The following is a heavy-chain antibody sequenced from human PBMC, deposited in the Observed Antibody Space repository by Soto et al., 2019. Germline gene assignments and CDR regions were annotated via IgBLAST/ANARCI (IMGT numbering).Heavy chain of an antibody. Sequence: SVKVSCKASGYSFTSYAIHWVRQAPGQRLEWMGGIIPIFGTANYAQKFQGRVTITADESTSTAYMELSSLRSEDTAVYYCARAEEMAFGAFDIWGQGTMVTVSS. J-gene: IGHJ3*02. CDR3: ARAEEMAFGAFDI. CDR2: IIPIFGTA. CDR1: GYSFTSYA. V-gene: IGHV1-69*13. D-gene: IGHD3-3*02.